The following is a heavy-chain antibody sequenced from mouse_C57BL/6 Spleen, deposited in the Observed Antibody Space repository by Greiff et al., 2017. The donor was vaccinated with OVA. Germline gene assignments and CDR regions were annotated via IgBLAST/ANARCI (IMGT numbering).Heavy chain of an antibody. CDR1: GFTFSDYG. Sequence: EVQLVESGGGLVKPGGSLKLSCAASGFTFSDYGMHWVRQAPEKGLEWVAYISSGSSTIYYADTVQGRFTISRDNAKNTLFLQMTSLRSEDTAMYYCARPGNYGAMDYWGQGTSVTVSS. J-gene: IGHJ4*01. D-gene: IGHD2-1*01. CDR2: ISSGSSTI. V-gene: IGHV5-17*01. CDR3: ARPGNYGAMDY.